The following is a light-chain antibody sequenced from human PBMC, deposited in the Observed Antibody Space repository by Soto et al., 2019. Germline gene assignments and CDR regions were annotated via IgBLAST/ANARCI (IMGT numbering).Light chain of an antibody. V-gene: IGKV3-20*01. Sequence: DIVLTQSPATLFLSAGERATLSCRASQSVTYGYLAWYQLKPGQAPRLLIFGASIRPTGIPDRFSGSGSGTDFTLSISRLETEDFAVYYCQQYVTSQRTFGGGTKVAIK. J-gene: IGKJ4*01. CDR2: GAS. CDR3: QQYVTSQRT. CDR1: QSVTYGY.